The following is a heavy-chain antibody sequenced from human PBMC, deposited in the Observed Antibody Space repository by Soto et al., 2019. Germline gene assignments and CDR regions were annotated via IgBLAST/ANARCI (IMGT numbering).Heavy chain of an antibody. Sequence: SETLSLTCTVSGGSISSSGYYWGWIRQPPGKGLEWIGSIYYSGSTFYNPSLKSRVTISVDTSKNHFSLKLSSVTAADTAVYYCSRHEWFCTNGVCYGHWLDPWGQATLVTVSS. D-gene: IGHD2-8*01. J-gene: IGHJ5*02. CDR3: SRHEWFCTNGVCYGHWLDP. CDR2: IYYSGST. V-gene: IGHV4-39*01. CDR1: GGSISSSGYY.